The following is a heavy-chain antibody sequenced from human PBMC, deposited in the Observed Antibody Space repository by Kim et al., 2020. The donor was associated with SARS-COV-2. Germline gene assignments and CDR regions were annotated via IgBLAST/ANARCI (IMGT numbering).Heavy chain of an antibody. D-gene: IGHD3-3*01. V-gene: IGHV1-69*13. Sequence: SVKVSCKASGGTFSSYAISWVRQAPGQGLEWMGGIIPIFGTANYAQKFQGRVTITEDESTSTAYMELSSLRSEDTAVYYCARGPVTYYDFWSGYETNYWGQGTLVTVSS. CDR2: IIPIFGTA. J-gene: IGHJ4*02. CDR3: ARGPVTYYDFWSGYETNY. CDR1: GGTFSSYA.